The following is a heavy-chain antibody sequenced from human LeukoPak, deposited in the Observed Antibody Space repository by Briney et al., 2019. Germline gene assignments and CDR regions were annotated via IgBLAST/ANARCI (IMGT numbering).Heavy chain of an antibody. J-gene: IGHJ4*02. CDR1: GYTFTNYG. Sequence: ASVKVSCKASGYTFTNYGISWVRQAPGQGLEWMGWISVYNGNTNYAEKLQGRVTVTTDTSTNTAYMELRSLRSDDTAVYYCARDLRSGSYPPPFDYWGQGTLVTVSS. CDR3: ARDLRSGSYPPPFDY. CDR2: ISVYNGNT. V-gene: IGHV1-18*04. D-gene: IGHD6-19*01.